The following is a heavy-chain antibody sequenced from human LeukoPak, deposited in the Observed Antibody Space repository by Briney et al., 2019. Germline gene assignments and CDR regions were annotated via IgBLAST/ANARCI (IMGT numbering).Heavy chain of an antibody. V-gene: IGHV3-21*01. D-gene: IGHD2-15*01. Sequence: GGSLRLSCAASGFPFSSYSMNWVRQAPGKGLEWVSSISSGTSFIYYADSVKGRFTISRDNAENSVYLQMNSLRAEDTAVYYCTRDNGYCSGGTCLHYYMDVWGKGTTVTISS. CDR1: GFPFSSYS. J-gene: IGHJ6*03. CDR3: TRDNGYCSGGTCLHYYMDV. CDR2: ISSGTSFI.